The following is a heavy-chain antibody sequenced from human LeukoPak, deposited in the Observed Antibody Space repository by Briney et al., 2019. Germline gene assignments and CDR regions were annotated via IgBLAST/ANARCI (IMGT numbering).Heavy chain of an antibody. CDR3: ARAPIPPMIVVVMDFGFDI. J-gene: IGHJ3*02. Sequence: ASVKVSCKASGYTFTGYYMHWVRQAPGQGLEWMGWINPNSGGTNYAQKFQGRVTMTRDTSISTAYMELSRLRSDDTAVYYCARAPIPPMIVVVMDFGFDIWGQGTMVTVSS. CDR1: GYTFTGYY. CDR2: INPNSGGT. V-gene: IGHV1-2*02. D-gene: IGHD3-22*01.